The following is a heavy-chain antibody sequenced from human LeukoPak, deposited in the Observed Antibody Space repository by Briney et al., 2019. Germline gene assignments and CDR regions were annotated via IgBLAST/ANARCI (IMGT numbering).Heavy chain of an antibody. CDR1: GGSIRSSSYN. J-gene: IGHJ6*03. D-gene: IGHD2-15*01. CDR3: ARFPGSAEYRHYYYMDV. Sequence: SETLSLTCTVAGGSIRSSSYNWGWVRQPPGKGLEWIGSMHYTGTTFYNPSLKSRVTISVDTSKNQFSLKLSSVTAADTAVYYCARFPGSAEYRHYYYMDVWGKGTTVTVSS. V-gene: IGHV4-39*07. CDR2: MHYTGTT.